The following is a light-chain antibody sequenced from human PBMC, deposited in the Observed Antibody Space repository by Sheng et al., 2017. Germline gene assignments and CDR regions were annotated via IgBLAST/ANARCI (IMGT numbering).Light chain of an antibody. CDR1: QRISYW. V-gene: IGKV1-5*03. CDR3: QQYGSSPPYS. Sequence: DIQMTQSPSTLSASVGDRVTITCRASQRISYWLAWYQQKPGKGPNLLIYKASSLEGDVPSRFSGSGSGTEFTLTISSLQPDDFAVYYCQQYGSSPPYSFGQGTKLEIK. CDR2: KAS. J-gene: IGKJ2*03.